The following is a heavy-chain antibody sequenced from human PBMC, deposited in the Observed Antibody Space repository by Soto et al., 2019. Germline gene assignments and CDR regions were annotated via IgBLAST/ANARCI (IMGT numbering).Heavy chain of an antibody. D-gene: IGHD2-15*01. CDR2: ISSSKNYI. CDR3: ARRRGPERDCSVGSCYSRRDAFDI. J-gene: IGHJ3*02. Sequence: PGGSLRLSCVASGFTFSDYSMNWVRQAPGKGLEWVSSISSSKNYIYYADSLEGRFSISRDNTQNSLYLQMNSLRVEDTAVYYCARRRGPERDCSVGSCYSRRDAFDIWGQGSMGIVS. CDR1: GFTFSDYS. V-gene: IGHV3-21*01.